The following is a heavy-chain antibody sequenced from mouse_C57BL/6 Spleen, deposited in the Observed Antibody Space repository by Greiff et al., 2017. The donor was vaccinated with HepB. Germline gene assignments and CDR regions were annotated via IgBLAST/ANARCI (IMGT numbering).Heavy chain of an antibody. CDR3: ASPSTVVARYYAMDY. Sequence: VQLQQSGPELVKPGASVKISCKASGYSFTDYNMNWVKQSNGKSLEWIGVINPNYGTTSYNQKFKGKATLTVDQSSSTAYMQLNSLTSEDSAVYYCASPSTVVARYYAMDYWGQGTSVTVSS. V-gene: IGHV1-39*01. J-gene: IGHJ4*01. D-gene: IGHD1-1*01. CDR2: INPNYGTT. CDR1: GYSFTDYN.